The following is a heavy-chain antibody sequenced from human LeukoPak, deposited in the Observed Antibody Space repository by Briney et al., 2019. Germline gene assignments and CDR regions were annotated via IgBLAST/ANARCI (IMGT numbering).Heavy chain of an antibody. Sequence: GASVKVSCKASGYTFTGYYMHWVRQAPGQGLEWMGWINPNSGGTNYAQKFQGRVNMTRDTSISTAYMEMSRLRSDDTAVYYCARDNGGDSGDYWGQGTLVTVSS. D-gene: IGHD1-26*01. J-gene: IGHJ4*02. CDR2: INPNSGGT. V-gene: IGHV1-2*02. CDR1: GYTFTGYY. CDR3: ARDNGGDSGDY.